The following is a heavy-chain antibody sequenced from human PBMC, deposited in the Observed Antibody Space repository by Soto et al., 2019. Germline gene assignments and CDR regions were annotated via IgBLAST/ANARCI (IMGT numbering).Heavy chain of an antibody. Sequence: QVQLVESGGGVVQPGRSLRLSCAASGFTFSSYAMHWVRQAPGKGLEWVAVISYDGSNKYYADSGKGRFTISRDNSKNTLYLQMNSLRAEDTAVYYCARGGRRNWNWFDTWGQGTLVTVSS. CDR2: ISYDGSNK. D-gene: IGHD3-16*01. CDR1: GFTFSSYA. V-gene: IGHV3-30-3*01. CDR3: ARGGRRNWNWFDT. J-gene: IGHJ5*02.